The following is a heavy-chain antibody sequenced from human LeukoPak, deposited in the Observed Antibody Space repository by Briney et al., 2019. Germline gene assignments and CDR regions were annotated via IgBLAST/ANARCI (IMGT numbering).Heavy chain of an antibody. Sequence: SETLSLSCNVSGDSSSSYYWSWIRQPPGKGLEWIGYVYYSGVPTYNPSLKSRVSISVDTSKSQFSLKLSSVTAADTAVYFCATVVVVAATNYYYYATDVWGQGTTVTVSS. J-gene: IGHJ6*02. D-gene: IGHD2-15*01. CDR1: GDSSSSYY. CDR2: VYYSGVP. CDR3: ATVVVVAATNYYYYATDV. V-gene: IGHV4-59*08.